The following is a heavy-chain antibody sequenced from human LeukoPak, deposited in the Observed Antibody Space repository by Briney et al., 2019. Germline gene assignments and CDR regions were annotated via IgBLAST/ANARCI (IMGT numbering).Heavy chain of an antibody. J-gene: IGHJ4*02. CDR2: AYTSGVT. D-gene: IGHD5-12*01. CDR1: GGSISSYY. CDR3: ARGGDSGYDY. Sequence: SETLSLTCTVSGGSISSYYWSWIRRPAGKGLEWIGRAYTSGVTNYNPSLKSRVTMSVDTSKSQFSLNLSSVTAADTAVYYCARGGDSGYDYWGQGTLVTVSS. V-gene: IGHV4-4*07.